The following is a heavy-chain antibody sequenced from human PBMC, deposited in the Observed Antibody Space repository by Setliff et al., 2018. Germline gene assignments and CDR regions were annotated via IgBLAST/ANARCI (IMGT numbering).Heavy chain of an antibody. Sequence: SETLSLTCAVSGGSISSSNWWSWVRQPPGKGLEWIGEIYHSGSTNYNPSLKSRVTISGDKSKNQFSLKLSSVTAADTAVYYCACLPPQGYYYDSSGYYYSQHWGQGTLVTVSS. CDR1: GGSISSSNW. CDR3: ACLPPQGYYYDSSGYYYSQH. V-gene: IGHV4-4*02. J-gene: IGHJ1*01. D-gene: IGHD3-22*01. CDR2: IYHSGST.